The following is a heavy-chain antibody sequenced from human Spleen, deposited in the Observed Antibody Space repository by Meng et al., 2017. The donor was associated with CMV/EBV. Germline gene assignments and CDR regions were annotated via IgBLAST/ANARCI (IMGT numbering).Heavy chain of an antibody. V-gene: IGHV1-8*02. CDR2: MNPNSGNT. CDR3: ARGKRSRPRYDFWSGYSTYYFDY. CDR1: GYTFTSYG. J-gene: IGHJ4*02. D-gene: IGHD3-3*01. Sequence: ASVKVSCKASGYTFTSYGISWVRQATGQGLEWMGWMNPNSGNTGYAQKFQGRVTMTRNTSISTAYMELSSLRSEDTAVYYCARGKRSRPRYDFWSGYSTYYFDYWGQGTLVTVSS.